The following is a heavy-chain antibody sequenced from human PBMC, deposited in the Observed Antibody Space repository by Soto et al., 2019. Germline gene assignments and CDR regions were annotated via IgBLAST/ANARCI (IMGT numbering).Heavy chain of an antibody. Sequence: GGSLRLSCAASGFSFSTDAMTWGRQAPGKGLEWVSTISHSGAKTYYANSAKGRFTISRDNSIDTLYLQMNSLRVEDTVFYYCVYHYNNYESDNWGQGTLVTVSS. CDR3: VYHYNNYESDN. CDR2: ISHSGAKT. J-gene: IGHJ4*02. V-gene: IGHV3-23*01. CDR1: GFSFSTDA. D-gene: IGHD4-4*01.